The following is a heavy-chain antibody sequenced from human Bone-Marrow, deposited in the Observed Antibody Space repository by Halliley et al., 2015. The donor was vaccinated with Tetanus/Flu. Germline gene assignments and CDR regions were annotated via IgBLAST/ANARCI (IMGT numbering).Heavy chain of an antibody. CDR3: ARLRGYSYGYHFDY. CDR2: LPPGDPDA. J-gene: IGHJ4*02. D-gene: IGHD5-18*01. V-gene: IGHV5-51*01. Sequence: GPLPPGDPDARYTPPFQGQVTMAADKSISTAYLQWSALKASDTATYYCARLRGYSYGYHFDYWGQGTVVTVSS.